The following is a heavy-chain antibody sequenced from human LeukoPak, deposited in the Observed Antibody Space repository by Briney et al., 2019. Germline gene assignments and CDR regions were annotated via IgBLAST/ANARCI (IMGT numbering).Heavy chain of an antibody. CDR2: IYSGGST. J-gene: IGHJ4*02. Sequence: PGGSLRLSCAASGFTVSSNYMSWVRQAPGKGLEWVSVIYSGGSTYYADSVKGRFTISRDNSKNTLYLQMSSLTAEDTAVYYCAKRVRYGSGNYHFDLWGQGTLVTVSS. D-gene: IGHD3-10*01. CDR3: AKRVRYGSGNYHFDL. CDR1: GFTVSSNY. V-gene: IGHV3-66*01.